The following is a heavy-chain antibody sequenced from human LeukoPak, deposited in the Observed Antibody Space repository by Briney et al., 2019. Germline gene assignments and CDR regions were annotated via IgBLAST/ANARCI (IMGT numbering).Heavy chain of an antibody. Sequence: GGSLRLSCAASGFTFDDYGMSWVRQAPGKGLEWVSGINWNGGSTGYADSVKGRFTISRDNAKNSLYLQMNSLRAEDTALYYCARVEYDILAGTGYHYYYMDVWGKGTTVTVSS. CDR1: GFTFDDYG. CDR3: ARVEYDILAGTGYHYYYMDV. J-gene: IGHJ6*03. CDR2: INWNGGST. V-gene: IGHV3-20*04. D-gene: IGHD3-9*01.